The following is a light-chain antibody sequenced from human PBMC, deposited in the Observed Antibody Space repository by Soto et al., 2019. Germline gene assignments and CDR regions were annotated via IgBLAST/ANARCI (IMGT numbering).Light chain of an antibody. J-gene: IGLJ1*01. CDR1: RGDVGVYNF. CDR2: EVT. Sequence: QSVLTQPPSASGAPGQSVTVSGTGTRGDVGVYNFVSWYQQHPGKAPKLMIYEVTKRPPGVPDRFSGSKSGNTASLTVSGLQAEHEADYYCSSYAGNHIYVFXTGTKVTV. CDR3: SSYAGNHIYV. V-gene: IGLV2-8*01.